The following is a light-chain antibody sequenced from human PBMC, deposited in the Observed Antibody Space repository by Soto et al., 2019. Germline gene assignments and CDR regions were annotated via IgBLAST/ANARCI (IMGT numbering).Light chain of an antibody. Sequence: DIQMTQSPSTLSASVGDRVTITCRASQSFSTWLAWYQQKPGRAPKLLIYKASTLESGVPSRFSGSGSGTEFTLTISSLQPDDFATYYCQQYNSYPLTFGGGTKVEIK. V-gene: IGKV1-5*03. CDR3: QQYNSYPLT. CDR1: QSFSTW. CDR2: KAS. J-gene: IGKJ4*01.